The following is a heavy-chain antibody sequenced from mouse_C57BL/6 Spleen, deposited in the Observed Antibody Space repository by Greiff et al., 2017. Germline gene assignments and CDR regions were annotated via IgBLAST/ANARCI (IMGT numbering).Heavy chain of an antibody. CDR1: GYSITSGYY. V-gene: IGHV3-6*01. CDR2: ISYDGSN. CDR3: ASHDGYYGGFSY. Sequence: EVQVVESGPGLVKPSQSLSLTCSVTGYSITSGYYWNWIRQFPGNKLEWMGYISYDGSNNSTPSLKNRISITRDTSKNQFFLKLNSVTTEDTATDYCASHDGYYGGFSYWGQGTTLTVSS. J-gene: IGHJ2*01. D-gene: IGHD2-3*01.